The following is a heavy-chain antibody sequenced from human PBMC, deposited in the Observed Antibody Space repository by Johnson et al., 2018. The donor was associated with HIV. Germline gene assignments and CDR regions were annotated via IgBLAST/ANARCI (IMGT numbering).Heavy chain of an antibody. CDR2: ISSSGSTK. J-gene: IGHJ3*02. CDR1: GFTFSDNY. Sequence: QMQLVESGGGLVKPGGSLRLSCAASGFTFSDNYMSWIRQAPGKGLEWVSYISSSGSTKYYTDSLKGRLTISRDNAKNSLYLQMNSLRAEDTAVYYCARVRWRELGAFDIWGQGTMVTVSS. V-gene: IGHV3-11*04. D-gene: IGHD5-24*01. CDR3: ARVRWRELGAFDI.